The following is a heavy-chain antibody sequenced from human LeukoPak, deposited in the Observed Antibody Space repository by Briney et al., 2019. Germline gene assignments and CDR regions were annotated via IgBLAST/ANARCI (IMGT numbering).Heavy chain of an antibody. V-gene: IGHV3-7*03. J-gene: IGHJ5*02. CDR2: IKQDGSEK. D-gene: IGHD2-21*02. CDR3: ATTRYIVVVTAIPNWFDP. Sequence: GGSLRLSCAASGFTFSSYWMSWVRQAPGKGLEWVANIKQDGSEKYYVDSVKGRFTISRDNAKNSLYLQMNSLRAEDTAVYYCATTRYIVVVTAIPNWFDPWGQRTLVTVSS. CDR1: GFTFSSYW.